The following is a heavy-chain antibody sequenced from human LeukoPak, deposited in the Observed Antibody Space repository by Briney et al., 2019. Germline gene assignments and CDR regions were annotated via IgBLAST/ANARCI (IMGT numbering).Heavy chain of an antibody. CDR2: INPNSGGT. CDR1: GYTFTGYY. Sequence: ASVKVSCKASGYTFTGYYMHWVRQAPGQGLEWMGWINPNSGGTNYAQKFQGRVTMTRDTSISTAYMELSRLRSDDTAVYYCARDRIRMTTVTTADYWGQGTLVTVPS. CDR3: ARDRIRMTTVTTADY. J-gene: IGHJ4*02. D-gene: IGHD4-17*01. V-gene: IGHV1-2*02.